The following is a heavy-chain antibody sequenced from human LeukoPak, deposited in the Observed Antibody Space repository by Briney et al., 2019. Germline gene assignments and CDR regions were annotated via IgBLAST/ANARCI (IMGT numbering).Heavy chain of an antibody. V-gene: IGHV3-23*01. CDR2: VSGSGGTT. CDR1: GFTFNTYS. J-gene: IGHJ4*02. Sequence: PGGSLRLSRAASGFTFNTYSMTWVRQAPGKGLEWVSSVSGSGGTTDSADSVKGRFTISRDNSKNTLFLQMNSLRAEDTAVYYCAKGRCSSTSCYTFDYWGQGTLVTVSS. CDR3: AKGRCSSTSCYTFDY. D-gene: IGHD2-2*02.